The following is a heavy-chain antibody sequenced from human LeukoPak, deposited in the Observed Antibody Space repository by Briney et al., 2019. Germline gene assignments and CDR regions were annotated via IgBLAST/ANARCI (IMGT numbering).Heavy chain of an antibody. J-gene: IGHJ3*02. CDR3: AKGPVRFLEWSMAGAFDI. Sequence: PGRSLRLSCAASGFTFDDYAMHWVRQAPGKGLEWVSGISWNSGSIGYADSVKGRFTISRDNAKNSLYLQMNSLRAEDMALYYCAKGPVRFLEWSMAGAFDIWGQGTMVTVSP. CDR2: ISWNSGSI. CDR1: GFTFDDYA. V-gene: IGHV3-9*03. D-gene: IGHD3-3*01.